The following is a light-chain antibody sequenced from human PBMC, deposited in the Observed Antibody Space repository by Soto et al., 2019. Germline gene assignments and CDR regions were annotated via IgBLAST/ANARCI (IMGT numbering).Light chain of an antibody. V-gene: IGKV1-39*01. CDR1: QNIGKY. CDR3: QQSYSTPGT. J-gene: IGKJ1*01. CDR2: AIS. Sequence: DTQMTQSPSSLSASVGDRVTITCRTSQNIGKYLNWHQQKPGKAPKLLIYAISNLQSGVPSRFSGSVSGTEFTLTISSLQPEDFATYYCQQSYSTPGTFGQGTKVEVK.